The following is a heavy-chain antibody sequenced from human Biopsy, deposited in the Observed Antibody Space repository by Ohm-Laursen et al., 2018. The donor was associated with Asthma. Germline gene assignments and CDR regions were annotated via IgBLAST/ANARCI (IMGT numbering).Heavy chain of an antibody. J-gene: IGHJ6*02. D-gene: IGHD6-13*01. CDR1: SGSGGYMRSGNYY. Sequence: PSQTLSLTCSLSSGSGGYMRSGNYYWGWIRQPPGKGLEWIGSIYYSGTTYYNPSLESLVTVSADTSKNQFSLKLTSVTAADTAVYYCVRGSSSWHHGPFHYYYGLDVWGQGTTATVSS. V-gene: IGHV4-39*01. CDR3: VRGSSSWHHGPFHYYYGLDV. CDR2: IYYSGTT.